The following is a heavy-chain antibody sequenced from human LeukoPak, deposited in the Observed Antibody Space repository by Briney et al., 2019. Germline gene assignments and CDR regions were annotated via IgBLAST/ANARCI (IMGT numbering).Heavy chain of an antibody. CDR2: ISAYNGNT. CDR1: GYTFTSYG. Sequence: ASVKVSCKASGYTFTSYGIGWVRQAPGQGLEWMGWISAYNGNTNYAQKLQGRVTMTTDTSTSTAYMELRSLRSDDTAVYYCASRGLDGSGSYTYFDYWGQGTLVTVSS. J-gene: IGHJ4*02. CDR3: ASRGLDGSGSYTYFDY. D-gene: IGHD3-10*01. V-gene: IGHV1-18*01.